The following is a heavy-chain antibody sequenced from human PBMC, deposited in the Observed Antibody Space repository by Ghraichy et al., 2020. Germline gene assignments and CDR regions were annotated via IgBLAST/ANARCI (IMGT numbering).Heavy chain of an antibody. V-gene: IGHV1-18*01. CDR1: GYTFTSYG. CDR2: ISAYNGDT. D-gene: IGHD2-2*01. Sequence: ASVKVSCKASGYTFTSYGISWVRQAPGQGLEWMGWISAYNGDTNYAQKLQGRVTMTTDTSTSTAYMELRSLRSDDTAVYYCARRQQDIVVVWGEMSWFDPWGQGTLVTVSS. J-gene: IGHJ5*02. CDR3: ARRQQDIVVVWGEMSWFDP.